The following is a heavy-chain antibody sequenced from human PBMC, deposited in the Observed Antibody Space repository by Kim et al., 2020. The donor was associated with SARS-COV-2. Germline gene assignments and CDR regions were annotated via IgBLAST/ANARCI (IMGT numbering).Heavy chain of an antibody. Sequence: GGSLRLSCAASGFTFSSAWMSWVRQSPGKGLEWVGRIKSKTDGGTTDYTAPVKGRFIISRDDSKNTLYLQVNSLKIEDTAVYYCTAEDPVNTPQAFDYWGEGTLVAVSS. J-gene: IGHJ4*02. CDR2: IKSKTDGGTT. V-gene: IGHV3-15*01. D-gene: IGHD4-17*01. CDR3: TAEDPVNTPQAFDY. CDR1: GFTFSSAW.